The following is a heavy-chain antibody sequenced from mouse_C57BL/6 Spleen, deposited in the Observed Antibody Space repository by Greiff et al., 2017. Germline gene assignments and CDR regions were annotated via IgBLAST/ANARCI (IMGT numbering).Heavy chain of an antibody. CDR3: AIQTGTNYAMDY. V-gene: IGHV1-82*01. J-gene: IGHJ4*01. CDR1: GYAFSSSW. D-gene: IGHD4-1*01. CDR2: IYPGDGDT. Sequence: QVQLQQSGPELVKPGASVKISCKASGYAFSSSWMNWVKQRPGKGLEWIGRIYPGDGDTNYNGKFKGKATLTADKSSSTAYMQLSSLTSEDSAVYFCAIQTGTNYAMDYWGQGTSVTVSS.